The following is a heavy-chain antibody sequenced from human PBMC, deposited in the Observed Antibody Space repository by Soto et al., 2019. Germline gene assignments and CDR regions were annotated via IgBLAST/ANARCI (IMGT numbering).Heavy chain of an antibody. CDR1: GGSISRYY. D-gene: IGHD2-2*01. Sequence: SETLSLTCTVSGGSISRYYWSWIRQPPGKGLEWIGYIYYSGLTNYNPSLKSRVTISVDTSKNQFSLKLSSVTDADTAVYYCARNIVVVPAASDYYYYYGMDVWGQGXTVTVYS. CDR2: IYYSGLT. J-gene: IGHJ6*02. CDR3: ARNIVVVPAASDYYYYYGMDV. V-gene: IGHV4-59*01.